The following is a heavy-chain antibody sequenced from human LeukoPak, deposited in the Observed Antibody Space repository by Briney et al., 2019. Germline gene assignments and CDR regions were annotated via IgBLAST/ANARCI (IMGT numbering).Heavy chain of an antibody. Sequence: EGSLRLSCAASGFTFTSYAMSWVRQAPGRGLEWVSAISGSGGSTYYADSVKGRFTISRDNSKNTLYLQMNSLRADDTAVYFCAKEGYYYDSSGYYNYWGQGILVTVSS. CDR1: GFTFTSYA. CDR3: AKEGYYYDSSGYYNY. CDR2: ISGSGGST. J-gene: IGHJ4*02. V-gene: IGHV3-23*01. D-gene: IGHD3-22*01.